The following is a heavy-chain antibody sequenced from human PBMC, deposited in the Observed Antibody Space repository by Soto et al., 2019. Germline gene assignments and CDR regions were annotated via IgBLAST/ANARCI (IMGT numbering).Heavy chain of an antibody. CDR1: GDSISSSDYY. V-gene: IGHV4-39*01. CDR3: ARRTVNIRTFYSGLKTNCFDP. Sequence: QVQLQESGPGLVKPSETLSLTCAVSGDSISSSDYYWGWIRQPPGKGLEWIGSIYYSGSTYYTPSLQSRVAISADTSKNQFSLKLNSVTAADTAVYYCARRTVNIRTFYSGLKTNCFDPWGQGSLVTVSS. J-gene: IGHJ5*02. D-gene: IGHD6-19*01. CDR2: IYYSGST.